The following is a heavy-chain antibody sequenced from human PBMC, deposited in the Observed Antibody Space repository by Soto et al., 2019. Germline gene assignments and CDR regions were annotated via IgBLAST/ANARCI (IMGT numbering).Heavy chain of an antibody. D-gene: IGHD1-26*01. Sequence: ASVKVSCKAPRDTFTSYYINWVRQAPGQGLEWMGVINPHGGSTAYAQKFKGRVTLTRDTSASTVYMEVSSPTSEDTAMYYCARSSGGNFGIIIEGTNWFAPWGQGTLVTVPS. CDR1: RDTFTSYY. J-gene: IGHJ5*02. CDR2: INPHGGST. V-gene: IGHV1-46*01. CDR3: ARSSGGNFGIIIEGTNWFAP.